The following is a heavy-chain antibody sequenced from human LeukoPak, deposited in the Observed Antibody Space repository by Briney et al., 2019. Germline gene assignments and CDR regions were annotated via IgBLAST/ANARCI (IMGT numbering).Heavy chain of an antibody. D-gene: IGHD3-10*01. CDR3: VSGGSYLTK. CDR2: IYFSGTT. Sequence: SETLSLTCTVSGGSICSYWSWIRQSPGKGLEWIGYIYFSGTTNYNPSLKSRLTITIDTSRNQFSLKLGSVTAADTAIYYCVSGGSYLTKWGQGTLVTVSS. J-gene: IGHJ4*02. V-gene: IGHV4-59*01. CDR1: GGSICSY.